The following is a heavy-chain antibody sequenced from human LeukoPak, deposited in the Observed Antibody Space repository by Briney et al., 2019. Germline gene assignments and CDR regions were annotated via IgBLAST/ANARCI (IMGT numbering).Heavy chain of an antibody. CDR1: GFTFNNAW. CDR3: ARDRATAINYYYYGMDV. CDR2: IKSKTDGGTT. J-gene: IGHJ6*02. D-gene: IGHD2-2*02. V-gene: IGHV3-15*01. Sequence: GGSLRLSCAASGFTFNNAWMSWVRQAPGKGLEWVGRIKSKTDGGTTDYAAPVKGRFTISRDDSKNTLYLQMNSLRAEDTAVYYCARDRATAINYYYYGMDVWGQGTTVTVSS.